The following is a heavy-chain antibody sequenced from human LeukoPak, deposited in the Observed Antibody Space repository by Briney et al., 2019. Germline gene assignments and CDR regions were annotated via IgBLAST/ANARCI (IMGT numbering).Heavy chain of an antibody. V-gene: IGHV4-34*09. CDR3: ARDSHRRRGSTIDY. J-gene: IGHJ4*02. CDR2: INHSGST. Sequence: SETLSLTCAVYGGSFSGYYWSWIRQPPGKGLEWIGEINHSGSTNYNPSLKSRVTISVDTSKNQFSLKLSSVTAADTAVYYCARDSHRRRGSTIDYWGQGTLVTVSS. CDR1: GGSFSGYY. D-gene: IGHD3-10*01.